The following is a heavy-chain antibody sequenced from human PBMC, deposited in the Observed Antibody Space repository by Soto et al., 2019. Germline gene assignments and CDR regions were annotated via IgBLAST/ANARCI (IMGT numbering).Heavy chain of an antibody. CDR2: IWYDGSNK. CDR1: GFTFSSYG. J-gene: IGHJ4*02. CDR3: ARGDSGYETGVDY. D-gene: IGHD5-12*01. Sequence: QVQLVESGGGVVQPGRSLRLSCAASGFTFSSYGMHWVRQAPGKGLEWVAVIWYDGSNKYYADSVKGRFTISRDNSKNTLYLQMNSLRAEDTAVYYGARGDSGYETGVDYWGQGTRVTVSS. V-gene: IGHV3-33*01.